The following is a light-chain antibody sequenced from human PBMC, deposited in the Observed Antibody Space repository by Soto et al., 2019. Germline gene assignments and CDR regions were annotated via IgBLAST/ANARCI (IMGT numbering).Light chain of an antibody. J-gene: IGKJ1*01. CDR3: QQYNSYSWT. V-gene: IGKV1-5*01. CDR2: DAS. Sequence: DIQVTQSPSTLSASVGDRVTITCRASQSISSWLAWYQQKPGKAPKLLIYDASSLESGVPSRFSGSGSGTEFTLTISSLQPDDFATSYCQQYNSYSWTFGKGTKV. CDR1: QSISSW.